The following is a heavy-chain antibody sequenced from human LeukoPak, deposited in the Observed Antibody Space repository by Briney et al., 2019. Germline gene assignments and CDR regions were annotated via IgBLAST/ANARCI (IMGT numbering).Heavy chain of an antibody. V-gene: IGHV3-30-3*01. J-gene: IGHJ3*02. CDR2: ISYDGSNK. CDR3: ASFPDAPPSYRLGNHAFDI. CDR1: GFTFSSYA. D-gene: IGHD3-16*02. Sequence: PGGSLRLSCAASGFTFSSYAMHWVRQAPGKGLEWVAVISYDGSNKYYADSVKGRFTISRDNSKNTLYLQMNSLRAEDTAVYYCASFPDAPPSYRLGNHAFDIWGQGTMVTVSS.